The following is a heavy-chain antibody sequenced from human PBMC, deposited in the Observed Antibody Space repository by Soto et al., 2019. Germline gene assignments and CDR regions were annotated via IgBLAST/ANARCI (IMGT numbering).Heavy chain of an antibody. CDR1: GFTFSSYW. D-gene: IGHD2-2*02. CDR2: IKQDGSEK. CDR3: AKDLYCSSTSCYTGAPAGRITGSQYFDY. J-gene: IGHJ4*02. Sequence: GGSLRLSCAASGFTFSSYWMSWVRQAPGKGLEWVANIKQDGSEKYYVDSVKGRFTISRDNAKNSLYLQMNSLRAEDTAVYYCAKDLYCSSTSCYTGAPAGRITGSQYFDYWGQGTLVTVSS. V-gene: IGHV3-7*03.